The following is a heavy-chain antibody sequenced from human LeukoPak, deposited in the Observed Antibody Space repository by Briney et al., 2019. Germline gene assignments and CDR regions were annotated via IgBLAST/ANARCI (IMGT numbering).Heavy chain of an antibody. D-gene: IGHD1-7*01. CDR3: AGQGWTHGNSYYYFDY. CDR1: GGSISSSSYY. J-gene: IGHJ4*02. V-gene: IGHV4-39*01. Sequence: SETLSLTCTVSGGSISSSSYYWGWIRQPPGKGLEWIGNLYYSGSTYYNPSLKSRVTISVDTSENQFSLRLSSVTAADTAVYYCAGQGWTHGNSYYYFDYWGQGTLVTVSS. CDR2: LYYSGST.